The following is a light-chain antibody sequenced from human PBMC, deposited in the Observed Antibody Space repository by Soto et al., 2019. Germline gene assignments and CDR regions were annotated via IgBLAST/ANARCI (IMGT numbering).Light chain of an antibody. Sequence: DIQMTQSPSTLSASVGDRVTITCRASQSISTWLAWYQQKPGKAPNLLIYKASTLESGVPSRFSGSGSGTEFTLTISSLQPDDFATYYCQQYKSYSRTFGQGTKLEIK. CDR2: KAS. J-gene: IGKJ2*01. CDR1: QSISTW. CDR3: QQYKSYSRT. V-gene: IGKV1-5*03.